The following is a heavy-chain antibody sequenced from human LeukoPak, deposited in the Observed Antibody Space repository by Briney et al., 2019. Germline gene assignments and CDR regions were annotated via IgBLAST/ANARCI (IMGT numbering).Heavy chain of an antibody. J-gene: IGHJ6*02. CDR3: ARVGPVVPAAPDLYGMDV. Sequence: PGGSLRLSCAASGFTFSSYGMHWVRQAPGKGLEWVAVIWYDGSNKYYADSVKGRFTISRDNSKNTLYLQMNSLRAEDTAVYYCARVGPVVPAAPDLYGMDVWGQGTTVTVSS. CDR1: GFTFSSYG. V-gene: IGHV3-33*01. CDR2: IWYDGSNK. D-gene: IGHD2-2*01.